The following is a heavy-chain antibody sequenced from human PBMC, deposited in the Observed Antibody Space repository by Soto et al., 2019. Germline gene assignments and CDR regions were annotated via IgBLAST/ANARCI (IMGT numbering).Heavy chain of an antibody. CDR2: ISAYNGNT. D-gene: IGHD3-3*01. CDR3: ARDARITFFGLLGMDV. Sequence: QVQLVQSGAEVKKPGASVKVSCKASGYTFTSYGISWVRQAPGQGLEWMGWISAYNGNTNYAQKLQGRVTMTTDTSTSTADVELRSLRSDDTAVYYCARDARITFFGLLGMDVWGEGTTVTVSS. V-gene: IGHV1-18*01. J-gene: IGHJ6*04. CDR1: GYTFTSYG.